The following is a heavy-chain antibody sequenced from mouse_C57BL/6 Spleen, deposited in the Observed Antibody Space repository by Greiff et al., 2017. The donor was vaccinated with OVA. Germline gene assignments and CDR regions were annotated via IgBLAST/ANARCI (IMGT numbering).Heavy chain of an antibody. V-gene: IGHV5-12*01. J-gene: IGHJ4*01. CDR1: GFTFSDYY. Sequence: EVQRVESGGGLVQPGGSLKLSCAASGFTFSDYYMYWVRQTPEKRLEWVAYISNGGGSTYSPDTVKGRFTISRDNAKNTLYLQMSRLKSEDTAMYYCARHPPYYYGSSYAMDYWGQGTSVTVSS. CDR3: ARHPPYYYGSSYAMDY. CDR2: ISNGGGST. D-gene: IGHD1-1*01.